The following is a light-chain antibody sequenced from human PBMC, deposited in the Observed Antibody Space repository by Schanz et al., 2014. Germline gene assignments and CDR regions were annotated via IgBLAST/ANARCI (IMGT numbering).Light chain of an antibody. V-gene: IGLV2-23*01. CDR1: SSDVGKYNL. Sequence: QSALTQPASVSGSPGQSITISCTGTSSDVGKYNLVSWYQQHPGKVPKLLIFEGSQRPSGVSNRFSGSKSGNTASLTISGLQAEDESDYYCFSFTYSRTRVFGGGTKLTVL. CDR3: FSFTYSRTRV. J-gene: IGLJ3*02. CDR2: EGS.